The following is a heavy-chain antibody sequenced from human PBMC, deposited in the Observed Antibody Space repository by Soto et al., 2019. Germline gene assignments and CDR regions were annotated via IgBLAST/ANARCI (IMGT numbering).Heavy chain of an antibody. CDR2: ISAYNGNT. CDR3: ARDASQAVTFDWLLYRHGKVGSWFDP. Sequence: GASVKVSCKASGYTFTSYGISWVRQAPGQGLEWMGWISAYNGNTNYAQKLQGRVTMTTDTSTSTAYMELRSLRSDDTAVYYCARDASQAVTFDWLLYRHGKVGSWFDPWG. J-gene: IGHJ5*02. V-gene: IGHV1-18*01. CDR1: GYTFTSYG. D-gene: IGHD3-9*01.